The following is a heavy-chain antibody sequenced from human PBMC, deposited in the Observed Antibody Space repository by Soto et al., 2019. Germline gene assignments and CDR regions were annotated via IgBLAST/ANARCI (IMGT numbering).Heavy chain of an antibody. J-gene: IGHJ4*02. CDR2: IIPIFGTA. V-gene: IGHV1-69*13. Sequence: SVKVSCKASGGTFSSYAISWVRQAPGQGLEWMGGIIPIFGTANYAQKFQGRVTITADESTSTAYMELSSLRSEDTAVYYCARVGGLGEGYFDYWGQGTLVTVSS. CDR1: GGTFSSYA. CDR3: ARVGGLGEGYFDY. D-gene: IGHD4-17*01.